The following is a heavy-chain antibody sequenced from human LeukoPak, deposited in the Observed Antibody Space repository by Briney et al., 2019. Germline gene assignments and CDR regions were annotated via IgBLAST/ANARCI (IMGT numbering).Heavy chain of an antibody. CDR3: AKDEFGSGCYGGFDD. Sequence: GGSLRLSCAASGFIFRSYTMTWVRQAPGKGLEWVSAISASGRDTYYADSVKGRFTISRDNSKNTLYLQMNSLRAEDTAVYYCAKDEFGSGCYGGFDDWGQGTLVTVSS. CDR2: ISASGRDT. D-gene: IGHD6-19*01. J-gene: IGHJ4*02. CDR1: GFIFRSYT. V-gene: IGHV3-23*01.